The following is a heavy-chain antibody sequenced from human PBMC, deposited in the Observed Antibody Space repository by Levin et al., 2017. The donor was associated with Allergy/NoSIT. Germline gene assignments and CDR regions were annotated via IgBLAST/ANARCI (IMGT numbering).Heavy chain of an antibody. J-gene: IGHJ4*02. CDR1: GFTFSDYY. V-gene: IGHV3-69-1*01. D-gene: IGHD3-9*01. CDR2: ISSSSTI. Sequence: GGSLRLSCAASGFTFSDYYMNWVRQAPGKGLEWVSSISSSSTIYYADSVKGRFTISRDNAKNSLYLQMNSLRAEDTAVYYCARGPTYYDILTGAPLDYWGQGTLVTVSS. CDR3: ARGPTYYDILTGAPLDY.